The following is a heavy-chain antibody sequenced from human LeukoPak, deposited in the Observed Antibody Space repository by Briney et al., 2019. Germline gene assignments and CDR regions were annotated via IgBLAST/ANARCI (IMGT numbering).Heavy chain of an antibody. CDR2: IYTSGRN. Sequence: SETLSLTCTVAAGSISSYYWSWIRPPAGKGLEWIGRIYTSGRNNYNPSLKSGSTMSVETSKNQFSLKLNSVTAADTAVYYYARHGTASYYYYYYMDVWGKGTTVTVSS. V-gene: IGHV4-4*07. CDR1: AGSISSYY. CDR3: ARHGTASYYYYYYMDV. J-gene: IGHJ6*03. D-gene: IGHD5-18*01.